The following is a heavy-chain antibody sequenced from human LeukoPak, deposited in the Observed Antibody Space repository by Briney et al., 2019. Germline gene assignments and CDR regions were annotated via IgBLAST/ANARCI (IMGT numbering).Heavy chain of an antibody. CDR1: GFTVSSNY. J-gene: IGHJ4*02. V-gene: IGHV3-66*01. Sequence: GGSLRLSCAASGFTVSSNYMSWVRQAPGKGLEWVSVIYSGGSTYYADSVEGRFTISRDNSKNTLYLQMDSLRAEDTAVYYCARDRTGGWFFDYWGQGTLVTVSS. CDR2: IYSGGST. D-gene: IGHD6-19*01. CDR3: ARDRTGGWFFDY.